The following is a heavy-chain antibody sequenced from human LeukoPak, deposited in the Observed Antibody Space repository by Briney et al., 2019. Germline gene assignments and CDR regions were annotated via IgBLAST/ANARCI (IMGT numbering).Heavy chain of an antibody. CDR1: GFTFTSYA. J-gene: IGHJ4*02. CDR2: IGNTGGST. V-gene: IGHV3-23*01. Sequence: GGSLRLSCAASGFTFTSYAMRWVRQAPGKGLEWVSSIGNTGGSTYYADSVKGRFTISGDNSKNTLYLQMNSLRAEDTAVYYCAKGPSISGTYHFDYWGQGTLVTVSS. CDR3: AKGPSISGTYHFDY. D-gene: IGHD3-10*01.